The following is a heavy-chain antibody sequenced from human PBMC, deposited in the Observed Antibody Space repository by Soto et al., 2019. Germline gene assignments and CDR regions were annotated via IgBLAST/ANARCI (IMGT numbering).Heavy chain of an antibody. V-gene: IGHV3-23*01. CDR1: GFTFGSYT. CDR3: AKPGPVTARIRFDY. J-gene: IGHJ4*02. Sequence: VQLLESGGGLVQPGGSLTLSCAGSGFTFGSYTMAWVRQAPGKGLEWVSGINGSGAGTYYAGSVKGRFSISRDNSRNTLYLQMNSLRADDTAVYYCAKPGPVTARIRFDYWGQGALVTVSS. CDR2: INGSGAGT. D-gene: IGHD2-21*02.